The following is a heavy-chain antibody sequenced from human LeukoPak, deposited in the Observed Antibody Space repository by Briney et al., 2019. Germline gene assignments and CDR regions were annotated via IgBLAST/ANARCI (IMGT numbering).Heavy chain of an antibody. V-gene: IGHV4-39*02. CDR2: INCGWST. J-gene: IGHJ4*02. Sequence: SETLSLTCTVSGVSISTSRYYWGWIRPPPGKGLEWVGNINCGWSTIYNPSLKSRLTIAVDTSRHHFSLKVTSVTAADTAMYYCARLGLHSSGWHIYYYDYWGQGSLVIVSS. CDR1: GVSISTSRYY. D-gene: IGHD6-19*01. CDR3: ARLGLHSSGWHIYYYDY.